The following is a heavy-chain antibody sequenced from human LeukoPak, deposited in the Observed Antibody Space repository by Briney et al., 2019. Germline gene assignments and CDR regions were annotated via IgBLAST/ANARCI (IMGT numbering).Heavy chain of an antibody. CDR3: ARDSRGMVRGVIPNGS. CDR1: GYTFTGYY. CDR2: INPNSCGT. D-gene: IGHD3-10*01. J-gene: IGHJ3*01. Sequence: ASVKVSCKASGYTFTGYYMHWVRQAPGQGLEWMGWINPNSCGTNYAQKFQGRVTMTRDSSIRTAYMELSRLRSDDTAVYYCARDSRGMVRGVIPNGSWGQGTMVTVSS. V-gene: IGHV1-2*02.